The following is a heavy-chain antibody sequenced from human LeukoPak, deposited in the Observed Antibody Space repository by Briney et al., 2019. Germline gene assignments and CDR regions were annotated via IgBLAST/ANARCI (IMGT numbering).Heavy chain of an antibody. Sequence: ASVKVSCKASGYTFTNNYLHWVRQAPGQGLEWMGMIYPRDGSTSYAQNFQGRVTVTRDTSTTTVHMELRGLRSEDTAVYYCARPTLVQYGGFDYWGQGTLVTVSS. CDR2: IYPRDGST. CDR3: ARPTLVQYGGFDY. D-gene: IGHD4-23*01. CDR1: GYTFTNNY. V-gene: IGHV1-46*01. J-gene: IGHJ4*02.